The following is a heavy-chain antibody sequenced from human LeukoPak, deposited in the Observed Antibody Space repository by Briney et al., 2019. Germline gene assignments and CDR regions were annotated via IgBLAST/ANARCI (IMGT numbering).Heavy chain of an antibody. D-gene: IGHD2-15*01. CDR1: GFPLSSYS. CDR3: VRVKGRYFDY. J-gene: IGHJ4*02. CDR2: ISSSGSAI. V-gene: IGHV3-48*01. Sequence: GGSLRLSCAASGFPLSSYSINWVRQAPGKGLEWVSYISSSGSAIYYVDSVKGRFTVSRDNAKNSLFLQMNSPRAEDTAVYYCVRVKGRYFDYWGQGALVTVPS.